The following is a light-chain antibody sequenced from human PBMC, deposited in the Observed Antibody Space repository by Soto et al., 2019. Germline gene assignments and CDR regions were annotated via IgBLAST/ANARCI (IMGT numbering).Light chain of an antibody. CDR3: AAWDDSMRGLE. J-gene: IGLJ2*01. CDR1: SSNIGSNT. Sequence: QSVLTQPPSASGTPGQMVTISCSGSSSNIGSNTVNWYQQLPGMAPKLLIYNNSQRPSGVPDRFSGSKSGTSASLAISGLQSEAEADYYFAAWDDSMRGLEFGGGTKLTVL. V-gene: IGLV1-44*01. CDR2: NNS.